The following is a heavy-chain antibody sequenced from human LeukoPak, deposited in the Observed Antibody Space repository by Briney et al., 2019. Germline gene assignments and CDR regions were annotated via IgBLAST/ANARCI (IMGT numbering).Heavy chain of an antibody. CDR1: GFTFSSYG. CDR3: AKEHLSYSGGCWACFDY. Sequence: PGGSLRLSCAASGFTFSSYGMHWVRQAPGKGLEWVAVISYDGSNKYYADSVKGRFTISRDNSKNTLYLQLNSLRAEDTAVYYFAKEHLSYSGGCWACFDYWGQGTLVTVSS. CDR2: ISYDGSNK. J-gene: IGHJ4*02. V-gene: IGHV3-30*18. D-gene: IGHD6-25*01.